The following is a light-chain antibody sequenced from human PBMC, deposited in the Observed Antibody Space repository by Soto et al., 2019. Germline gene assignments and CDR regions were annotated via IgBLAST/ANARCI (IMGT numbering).Light chain of an antibody. CDR2: DTS. Sequence: LTQSPSTLSLSPGEIATLSCRASQSVSSYLACYHQKPAQAPRLLIYDTSNRGTGVPARFSGSGSGTDFTLTISSLEPEDCAIYYCQQRQDWPPLTFGQGTRLEIK. V-gene: IGKV3-11*01. J-gene: IGKJ5*01. CDR1: QSVSSY. CDR3: QQRQDWPPLT.